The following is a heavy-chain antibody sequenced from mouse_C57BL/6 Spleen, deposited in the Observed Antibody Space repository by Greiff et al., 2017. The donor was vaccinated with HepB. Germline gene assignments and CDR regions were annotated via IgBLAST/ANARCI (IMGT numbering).Heavy chain of an antibody. D-gene: IGHD1-1*01. CDR2: ISSGGSYT. V-gene: IGHV5-6*01. J-gene: IGHJ2*01. CDR3: ARHGDYYGSIFDY. Sequence: EVQLVESGGDLVKPGGSLKLSCAASGFTFSSYGMSWVRQTPDKRLEWVATISSGGSYTYYPDSVKGRFTISRDNATNTRYLQMSSLKSEDTAMYYCARHGDYYGSIFDYWGQGTTLTVSS. CDR1: GFTFSSYG.